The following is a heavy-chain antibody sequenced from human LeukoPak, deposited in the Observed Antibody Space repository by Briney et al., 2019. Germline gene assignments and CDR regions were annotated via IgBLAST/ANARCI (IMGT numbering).Heavy chain of an antibody. CDR1: GFAVNSYF. CDR2: LYNGDKT. V-gene: IGHV3-53*01. Sequence: GGSLRLSCAASGFAVNSYFMTWVRQFPGKGLQWVSILYNGDKTYYVDSVRGRFTISRDISKNTLYLQMNSLRAEDTAVYYCARDNSGSLDFWGQGTLVTV. D-gene: IGHD6-19*01. J-gene: IGHJ4*02. CDR3: ARDNSGSLDF.